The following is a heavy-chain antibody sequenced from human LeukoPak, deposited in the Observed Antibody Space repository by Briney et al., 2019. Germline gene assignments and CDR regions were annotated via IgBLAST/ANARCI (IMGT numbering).Heavy chain of an antibody. D-gene: IGHD1-26*01. V-gene: IGHV5-51*01. CDR1: GYSFTSYW. CDR2: IYPGDSDT. Sequence: GESLKISCKGSGYSFTSYWIGWVRQMPGKGLDWMGIIYPGDSDTRYSPSFQGQVTISADKSISTAYLQWSSLKASDTAMYYCARQRGSYYSAFDIWGQGTMVTVSS. CDR3: ARQRGSYYSAFDI. J-gene: IGHJ3*02.